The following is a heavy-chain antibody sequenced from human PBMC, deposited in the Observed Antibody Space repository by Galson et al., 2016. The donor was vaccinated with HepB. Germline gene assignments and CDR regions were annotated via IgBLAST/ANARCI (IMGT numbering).Heavy chain of an antibody. CDR2: IGWEGNRR. Sequence: SLRLSCAASGFTFDDYTMHWVRQAPGKGLEWVSLIGWEGNRREYADSAKGRFVISTDNRKNYLYLERNSLRTEDTALYYCAKALIADFDSCGWALDQWGRGTLVSVSS. CDR1: GFTFDDYT. CDR3: AKALIADFDSCGWALDQ. V-gene: IGHV3-43*01. J-gene: IGHJ4*02. D-gene: IGHD3-22*01.